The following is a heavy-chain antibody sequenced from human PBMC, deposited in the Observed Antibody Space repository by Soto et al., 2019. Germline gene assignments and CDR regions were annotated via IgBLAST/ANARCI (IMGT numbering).Heavy chain of an antibody. CDR2: INSDGSST. J-gene: IGHJ3*02. CDR1: GFTFSSYW. V-gene: IGHV3-74*01. Sequence: GGSLRLSCAASGFTFSSYWMHWVRQAPGKGLVWVSHINSDGSSTTYADSVKGRFTISRENAKNTLYLQMSSLRAEDTAVYYYTRGWSGETISGQGTMVTVSS. CDR3: TRGWSGETI. D-gene: IGHD2-8*01.